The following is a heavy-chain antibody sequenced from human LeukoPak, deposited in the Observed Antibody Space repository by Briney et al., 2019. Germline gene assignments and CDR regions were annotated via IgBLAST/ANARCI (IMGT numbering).Heavy chain of an antibody. CDR3: ARDLISGGMRAFDI. J-gene: IGHJ3*02. CDR2: IYSGGST. D-gene: IGHD2-15*01. Sequence: RTGGSLGLSCAASGFTVSSNYMSWVRQAPGKGLEWVSVIYSGGSTYYADSVKGRFTISRDNSKNTLYLQMNSLRAEDTAVYYCARDLISGGMRAFDIWGQGTMVTASS. V-gene: IGHV3-53*01. CDR1: GFTVSSNY.